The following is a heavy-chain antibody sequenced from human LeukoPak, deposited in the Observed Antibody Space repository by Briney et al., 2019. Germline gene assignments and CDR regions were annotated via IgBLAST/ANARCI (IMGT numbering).Heavy chain of an antibody. CDR1: GFSFSSYW. D-gene: IGHD1-1*01. CDR3: ARGGLEPFDI. Sequence: GGSLRLSCAASGFSFSSYWMHWVRQTPEKGLAWVSRISTEGTTTNHADSVKGRFTISRDDAKNTLYLQMNSLRPEDTALYYCARGGLEPFDIWGQGPMATVSS. J-gene: IGHJ3*02. V-gene: IGHV3-74*01. CDR2: ISTEGTTT.